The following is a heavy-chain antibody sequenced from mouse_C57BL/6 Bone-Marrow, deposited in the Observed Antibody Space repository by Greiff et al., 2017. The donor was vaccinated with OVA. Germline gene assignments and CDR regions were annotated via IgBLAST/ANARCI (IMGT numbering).Heavy chain of an antibody. CDR3: AGPGGFAY. CDR2: ISNGGGST. CDR1: GFTFSDYY. Sequence: EVQLVESGGGLVQPGGSLKLSCAASGFTFSDYYMYWVRQTPEKRLEWVAYISNGGGSTYYPDTVKGRFTISRDNAKNTLYLQMSRLKSEDTAMYYCAGPGGFAYWGQGTLVTVSA. J-gene: IGHJ3*01. V-gene: IGHV5-12*01.